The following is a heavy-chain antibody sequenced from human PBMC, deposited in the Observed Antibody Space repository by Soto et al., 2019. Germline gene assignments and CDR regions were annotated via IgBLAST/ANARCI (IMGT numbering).Heavy chain of an antibody. Sequence: EVRLVESGGGLVQPGGSLTLSCAASGFTFSSYWMTWVRQAPGKGLEWVANINQDGSEKYYMDSMKGRFTISRDNAKNSLLLQRTTLRAEDRAVSYCARDRGRPELRDTHFYDSSDLDYGMDVWGQGTTVTVSS. CDR3: ARDRGRPELRDTHFYDSSDLDYGMDV. CDR1: GFTFSSYW. D-gene: IGHD3-22*01. J-gene: IGHJ6*02. V-gene: IGHV3-7*01. CDR2: INQDGSEK.